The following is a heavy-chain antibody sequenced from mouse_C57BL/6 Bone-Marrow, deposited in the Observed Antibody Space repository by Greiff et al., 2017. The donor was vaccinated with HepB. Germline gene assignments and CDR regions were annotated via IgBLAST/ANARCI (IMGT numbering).Heavy chain of an antibody. D-gene: IGHD1-1*01. CDR1: GFNIKDYY. V-gene: IGHV14-2*01. Sequence: VHVKQSGAELVKPGASVKLSCTASGFNIKDYYMHWVKQRTEQGLEWIGRIDPEDGETKYAPKFQGKATITADTSSNTAYLQLSSLTSEDTAVYYCARDLIYYYGSSYYFDYWGQGTTLTVSS. CDR3: ARDLIYYYGSSYYFDY. CDR2: IDPEDGET. J-gene: IGHJ2*01.